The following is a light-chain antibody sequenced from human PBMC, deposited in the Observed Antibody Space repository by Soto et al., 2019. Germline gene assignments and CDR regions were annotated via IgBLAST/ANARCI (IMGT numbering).Light chain of an antibody. Sequence: QAVVTQPPSVSGAPGQRVTISCTGSSSNIGAPYDVHWYQQLPGTAPKLLIYGNNNRPSGVPDRFSGSKSGTSASQAITGLQAKEEEEYCCQSYDNSRSGSVFGGGTKRTVL. CDR3: QSYDNSRSGSV. CDR2: GNN. J-gene: IGLJ2*01. V-gene: IGLV1-40*01. CDR1: SSNIGAPYD.